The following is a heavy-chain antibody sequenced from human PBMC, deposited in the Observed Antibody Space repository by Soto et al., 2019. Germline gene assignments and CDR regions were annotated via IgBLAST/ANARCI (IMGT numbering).Heavy chain of an antibody. J-gene: IGHJ6*02. Sequence: SVKVSCKASGGTFSSYAISWVRQAPGQGLEWMGGIIPIFGTANYAQKFQGRVTITADESTSTAYMELSSLRSEDTAVYYCASTYGSGSYLFDYYCYVMDVWGPGTTVTVSS. D-gene: IGHD3-10*01. CDR1: GGTFSSYA. V-gene: IGHV1-69*13. CDR3: ASTYGSGSYLFDYYCYVMDV. CDR2: IIPIFGTA.